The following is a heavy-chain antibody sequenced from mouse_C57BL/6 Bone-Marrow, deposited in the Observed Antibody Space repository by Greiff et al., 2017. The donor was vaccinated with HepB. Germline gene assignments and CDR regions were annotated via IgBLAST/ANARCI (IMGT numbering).Heavy chain of an antibody. V-gene: IGHV1-59*01. CDR1: GYTFTSYW. CDR3: ARSRSYGSSWFAY. Sequence: VQLQQPGAELVRPGTSVKLSCKASGYTFTSYWMHWVKQRPGQGLEWIGVIDPSDSYTNYNQKFKGKATLTVDTSSSTAYMQLSSLTSEDSAVYYCARSRSYGSSWFAYWGQGTLVTVSA. J-gene: IGHJ3*01. D-gene: IGHD1-1*01. CDR2: IDPSDSYT.